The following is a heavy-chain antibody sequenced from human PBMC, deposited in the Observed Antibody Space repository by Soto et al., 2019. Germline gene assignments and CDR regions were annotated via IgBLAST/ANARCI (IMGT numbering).Heavy chain of an antibody. D-gene: IGHD3-22*01. V-gene: IGHV3-21*01. CDR3: ARDPPRHYYDSSGYYSSYYYYGMDV. Sequence: GGSLRLSCAASGFTFSSYSMNWVRQAPGKGLEWVSSISSSSSYIYYADSVKGRFTISRDNAKNSLYLQMNSLRAEDTAVYYCARDPPRHYYDSSGYYSSYYYYGMDVWGQGTTVTVSS. J-gene: IGHJ6*02. CDR1: GFTFSSYS. CDR2: ISSSSSYI.